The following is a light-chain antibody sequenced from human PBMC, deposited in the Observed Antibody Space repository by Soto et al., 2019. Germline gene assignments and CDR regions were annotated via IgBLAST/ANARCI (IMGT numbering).Light chain of an antibody. V-gene: IGKV1-13*02. CDR3: QQFNSYPA. J-gene: IGKJ5*01. Sequence: AIQLTQSPSSLSASVGDRVTITCRASQGISSALDWYQQKPGKAPKLLIYDASSLESGVPSRFSGSGSGTDVTLAISSLQPEYFATYYCQQFNSYPAFGQGTRLEIK. CDR1: QGISSA. CDR2: DAS.